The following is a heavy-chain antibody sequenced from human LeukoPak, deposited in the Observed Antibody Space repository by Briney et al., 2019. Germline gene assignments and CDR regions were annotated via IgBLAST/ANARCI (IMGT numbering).Heavy chain of an antibody. CDR3: TTLLTEGPYYDSSGSDY. CDR1: GFTFSNAW. D-gene: IGHD3-22*01. V-gene: IGHV3-15*01. Sequence: GGSLRLPCAASGFTFSNAWMSWVRQAPGKGLEWVGRIKSKTDGGTTDYAAPVKGRFTISRDDSKNTLYLQMNSLKTEDTAVYYCTTLLTEGPYYDSSGSDYWGQGTLVTVSS. CDR2: IKSKTDGGTT. J-gene: IGHJ4*02.